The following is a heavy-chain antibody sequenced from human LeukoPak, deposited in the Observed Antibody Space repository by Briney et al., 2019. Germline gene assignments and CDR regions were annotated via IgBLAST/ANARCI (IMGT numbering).Heavy chain of an antibody. D-gene: IGHD2-2*01. J-gene: IGHJ4*02. Sequence: PGGSLRLSCAASGFTFSDYYMSWIRQAPGKGLEWVSYISSSGSTIYYADSVKGRFTISRDNAKNSLYLQMNSLRAEDTAVYYCARASRYCSSTSCTHYFDYWGQGTLVTVSS. V-gene: IGHV3-11*01. CDR2: ISSSGSTI. CDR3: ARASRYCSSTSCTHYFDY. CDR1: GFTFSDYY.